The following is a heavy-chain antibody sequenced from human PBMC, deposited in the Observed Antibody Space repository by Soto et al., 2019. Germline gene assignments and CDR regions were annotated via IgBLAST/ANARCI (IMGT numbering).Heavy chain of an antibody. V-gene: IGHV3-30*18. CDR3: AKGGVGSTSNAFDI. CDR1: GFTFRSYG. D-gene: IGHD1-26*01. Sequence: QVQLVESGGGVVQPGRSLRLSCAASGFTFRSYGMHWVRQAPAKGLEWVAVISYDGSNKYYEDSVKGRFTISRDNSKNTLYLQMNSVRAEDTGVYYCAKGGVGSTSNAFDIGGQGTMVTVSS. J-gene: IGHJ3*02. CDR2: ISYDGSNK.